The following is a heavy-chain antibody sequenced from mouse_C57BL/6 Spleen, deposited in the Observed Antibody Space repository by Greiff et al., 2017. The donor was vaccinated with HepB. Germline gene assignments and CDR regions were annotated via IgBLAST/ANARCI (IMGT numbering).Heavy chain of an antibody. J-gene: IGHJ4*01. Sequence: QVHVKQPGAELVKPGASVKMSCKASGYTFTSYWITWVKQRPGQGLEWIGDIYPGSGSTNYNEKFKSKATLTVDTSSSTAYMQLSSLTSEDSAVYYGARHYEGDYYAMDYWGQGTSVTVSS. D-gene: IGHD2-4*01. V-gene: IGHV1-55*01. CDR3: ARHYEGDYYAMDY. CDR2: IYPGSGST. CDR1: GYTFTSYW.